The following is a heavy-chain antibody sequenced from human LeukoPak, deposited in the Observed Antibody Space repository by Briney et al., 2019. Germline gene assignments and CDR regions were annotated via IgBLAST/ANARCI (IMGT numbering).Heavy chain of an antibody. CDR2: CRDKADRSIT. Sequence: PGGSLRLSCVASGFVLSDHSMDWVRQAPGKGLEWVGRCRDKADRSITTYAASLKGRFTISRDDLQNSLYLQMSSLKIEDTAVYYCARDRRGSYDYWGQGTLVTVSS. CDR1: GFVLSDHS. D-gene: IGHD1-26*01. J-gene: IGHJ4*02. V-gene: IGHV3-72*01. CDR3: ARDRRGSYDY.